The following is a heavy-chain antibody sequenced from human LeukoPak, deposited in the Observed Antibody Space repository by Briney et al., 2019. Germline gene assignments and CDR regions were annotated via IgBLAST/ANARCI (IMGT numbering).Heavy chain of an antibody. D-gene: IGHD3-9*01. CDR2: IYTTGIT. CDR1: GGSISNYY. J-gene: IGHJ6*03. V-gene: IGHV4-4*07. CDR3: ASTPPYDILTGYHNYNYYYYMDV. Sequence: PSETLSLTCTVSGGSISNYYWTWIRQPAGKGLEWIGRIYTTGITSYNPSLNSRVTMSIDTPKNQFSLKLSSVTAADTAVYYCASTPPYDILTGYHNYNYYYYMDVWGKGTTVTVSS.